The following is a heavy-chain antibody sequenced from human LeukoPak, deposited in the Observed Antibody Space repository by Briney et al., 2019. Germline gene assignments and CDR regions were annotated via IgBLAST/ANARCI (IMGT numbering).Heavy chain of an antibody. CDR2: ISGSGGST. CDR3: AKDLFYVKRDAADTDF. D-gene: IGHD6-13*01. Sequence: GGSLRLSCAASGFTFSSYAMNWVRQAPGKGLEWVSAISGSGGSTYYADSVKGRFTISRDNSKNTLYLQMNSLRAEDTAVYYCAKDLFYVKRDAADTDFWGQGTLVTVSS. CDR1: GFTFSSYA. J-gene: IGHJ4*02. V-gene: IGHV3-23*01.